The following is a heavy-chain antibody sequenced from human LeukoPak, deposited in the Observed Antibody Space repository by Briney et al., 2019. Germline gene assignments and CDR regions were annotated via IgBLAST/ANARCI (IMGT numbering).Heavy chain of an antibody. D-gene: IGHD1-26*01. J-gene: IGHJ4*02. Sequence: GGSLRLSCAASGFISRDYPMSWVRQTPGKGLEWVSSISAGGGGIYYADSVRGRFTVSRDDSKNTLYLQMNSLRVEDTALYYCAKESNGRRFDFDYWGQGTLATVSS. CDR2: ISAGGGGI. CDR3: AKESNGRRFDFDY. CDR1: GFISRDYP. V-gene: IGHV3-23*01.